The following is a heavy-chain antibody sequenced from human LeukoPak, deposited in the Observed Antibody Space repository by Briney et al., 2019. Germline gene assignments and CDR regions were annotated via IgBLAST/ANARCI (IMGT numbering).Heavy chain of an antibody. V-gene: IGHV4-59*01. J-gene: IGHJ4*02. CDR3: ARARAYSGSYPVFDY. CDR1: GGSISSYY. CDR2: IYYSGST. Sequence: SETLSLTCTVSGGSISSYYWSWIRQPPEKGLEWIGYIYYSGSTNYNPSLKSRVTISVDTSKNQFSLKLSSVTAADTAVYYCARARAYSGSYPVFDYWGQGTLVTVSS. D-gene: IGHD1-26*01.